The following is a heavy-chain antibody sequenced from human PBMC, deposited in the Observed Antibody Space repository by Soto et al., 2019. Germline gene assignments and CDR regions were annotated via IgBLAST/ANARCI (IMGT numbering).Heavy chain of an antibody. D-gene: IGHD2-21*02. CDR3: AREGVTAKGADS. J-gene: IGHJ4*02. Sequence: QVQLQESGPGLVKPSQTLSLTCSVSGGSVSSGGYYWTWIRQHPGKGLEWIGYIYYSGSTYYNPSLKSRLTISVDTSKNQFSLKLSSVTAADTAVYYCAREGVTAKGADSWGQVTLVTVSS. V-gene: IGHV4-31*03. CDR2: IYYSGST. CDR1: GGSVSSGGYY.